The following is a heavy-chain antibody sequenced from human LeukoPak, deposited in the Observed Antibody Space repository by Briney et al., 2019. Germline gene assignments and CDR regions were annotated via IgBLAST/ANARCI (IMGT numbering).Heavy chain of an antibody. V-gene: IGHV3-48*03. CDR1: GFTFSSYE. D-gene: IGHD3-22*01. J-gene: IGHJ5*02. CDR2: ISSSGSTI. Sequence: GGSLRLSCAASGFTFSSYEMNWVRQAPGKGLEWVSYISSSGSTIYYADSVKGRFTISRDNAKNALNLQMNSLRAEDTAVYYCARDLGQYYDTSDNWFDPWGQGTLVTVSS. CDR3: ARDLGQYYDTSDNWFDP.